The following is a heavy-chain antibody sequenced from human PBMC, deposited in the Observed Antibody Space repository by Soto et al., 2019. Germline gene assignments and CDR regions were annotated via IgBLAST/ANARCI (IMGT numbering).Heavy chain of an antibody. Sequence: GGSLRLSCAASGGTFNTYAMNWVRQAPGKGLEWVSVISAGGGTTYYAESVKGRFTVSRDNSKNTLYLEMDSLRAADTAIYYCAKESLGAAAKGQSPHFDYWGQGILVTVSS. CDR2: ISAGGGTT. D-gene: IGHD3-16*02. CDR1: GGTFNTYA. CDR3: AKESLGAAAKGQSPHFDY. J-gene: IGHJ4*02. V-gene: IGHV3-23*01.